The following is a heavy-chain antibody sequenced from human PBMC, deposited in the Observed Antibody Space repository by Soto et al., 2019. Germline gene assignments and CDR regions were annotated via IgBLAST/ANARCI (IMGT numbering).Heavy chain of an antibody. CDR2: IYYSGST. V-gene: IGHV4-31*03. CDR3: ASWGTMVRGTQHGMDV. J-gene: IGHJ6*02. Sequence: SETLSLTCTVSGGSISSGGYYWSWIRQHPGKGLEWIGYIYYSGSTYYNPPLKSRVTISVDTSKNQFSLKLSSVTAADTAVYYCASWGTMVRGTQHGMDVWGQGTTVTVSS. CDR1: GGSISSGGYY. D-gene: IGHD3-10*01.